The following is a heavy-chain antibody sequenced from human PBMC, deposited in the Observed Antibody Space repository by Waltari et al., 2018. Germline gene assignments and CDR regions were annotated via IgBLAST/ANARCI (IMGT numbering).Heavy chain of an antibody. CDR2: MNPNRRNT. V-gene: IGHV1-8*01. D-gene: IGHD3-10*01. CDR3: ARAFRSSWFGAWLDP. CDR1: GYTFISHD. J-gene: IGHJ5*02. Sequence: QVQLVQSGAEVKKAGASVKVSCKASGYTFISHDINWVRQATGQGLEWMGWMNPNRRNTAYAQKFQGRVTMTRNTSISTAYMELNSLTSEDTAVYYCARAFRSSWFGAWLDPWGQGTPVAVSS.